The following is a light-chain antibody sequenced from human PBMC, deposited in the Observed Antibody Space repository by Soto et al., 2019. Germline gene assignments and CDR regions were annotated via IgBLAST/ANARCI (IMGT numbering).Light chain of an antibody. J-gene: IGKJ2*01. CDR1: QSLSSSF. Sequence: EIVLTQSPGTLSLSPGERATLSCRASQSLSSSFLAWYQQKPVQAPRLLIYGASSKATGIPDRFSGSGSGTYFSLTMSRLEPADLAVYFGLQHGSSLYTFGQGPKLEIK. CDR2: GAS. CDR3: LQHGSSLYT. V-gene: IGKV3-20*01.